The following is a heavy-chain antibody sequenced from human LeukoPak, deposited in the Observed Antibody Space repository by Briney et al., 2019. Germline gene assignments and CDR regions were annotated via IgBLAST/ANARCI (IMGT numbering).Heavy chain of an antibody. V-gene: IGHV3-23*01. CDR2: ISGSGDST. J-gene: IGHJ6*03. CDR3: AKEAYYDILSGSEAEGFMDV. D-gene: IGHD3-9*01. CDR1: GFTFSSYA. Sequence: GGSLRLSCAASGFTFSSYAMSWVRQAPGKGLEWVSAISGSGDSTYYADSVKGRFIISRDNSKNTLFLEMNRLRAEDTAIYYCAKEAYYDILSGSEAEGFMDVWGKGTAVIVSS.